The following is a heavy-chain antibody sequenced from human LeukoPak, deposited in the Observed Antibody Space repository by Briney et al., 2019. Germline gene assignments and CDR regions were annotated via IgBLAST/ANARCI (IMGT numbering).Heavy chain of an antibody. CDR2: IIPILGIA. V-gene: IGHV1-69*04. D-gene: IGHD4-17*01. J-gene: IGHJ4*02. CDR3: AREDFLDYGDYGGLDFDY. Sequence: ASVKVSCKASGGTFSSYAISWVRQAPGQGLEWMGRIIPILGIANYAQKFQGRVTITADKSTSTAYMELSSLRSEDTAVYYCAREDFLDYGDYGGLDFDYWGQGTLVTVSS. CDR1: GGTFSSYA.